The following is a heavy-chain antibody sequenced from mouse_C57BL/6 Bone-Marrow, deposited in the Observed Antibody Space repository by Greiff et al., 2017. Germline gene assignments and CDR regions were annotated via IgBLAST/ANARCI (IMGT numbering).Heavy chain of an antibody. CDR3: SKCGSYEDAMDY. Sequence: VQLQQPGTELVKPGASVKLSCKASGYTFTSYWMHWVKQRPGQGLEWIGNINPSNGGTNYNEKFKSKATLTVDKSSSTAYMQLSSLTAEDSAVYYCSKCGSYEDAMDYWGQGTSVTVSS. J-gene: IGHJ4*01. CDR1: GYTFTSYW. CDR2: INPSNGGT. V-gene: IGHV1-53*01. D-gene: IGHD2-12*01.